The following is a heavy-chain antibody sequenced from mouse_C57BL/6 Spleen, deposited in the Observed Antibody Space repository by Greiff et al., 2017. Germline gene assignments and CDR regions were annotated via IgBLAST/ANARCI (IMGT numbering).Heavy chain of an antibody. Sequence: QVQLKQSGPELVKPGASVKISCKASGYAFSSSWMNWVKQRPGKGLEWIGRIYPGDGDTNYNGKFKGKATLTADKSSSTAYMQLSSLTSEDSAVYFCARLGRWYFGVWGTGTTVTVAS. CDR2: IYPGDGDT. D-gene: IGHD4-1*01. CDR3: ARLGRWYFGV. J-gene: IGHJ1*03. V-gene: IGHV1-82*01. CDR1: GYAFSSSW.